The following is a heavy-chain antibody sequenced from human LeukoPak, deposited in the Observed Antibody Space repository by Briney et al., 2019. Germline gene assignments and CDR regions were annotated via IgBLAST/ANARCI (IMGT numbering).Heavy chain of an antibody. CDR2: INPNSGGT. V-gene: IGHV1-2*02. CDR1: GYTFTGYY. J-gene: IGHJ4*02. Sequence: GASVKVSCKASGYTFTGYYMHWVRQAPGQGLEWMGWINPNSGGTNYAQKFQGRVTMTRDTSISTAYMELSSLRSEDTAVYYCARGYLGVAAAPDFDYWGQGTLVTVSS. CDR3: ARGYLGVAAAPDFDY. D-gene: IGHD6-13*01.